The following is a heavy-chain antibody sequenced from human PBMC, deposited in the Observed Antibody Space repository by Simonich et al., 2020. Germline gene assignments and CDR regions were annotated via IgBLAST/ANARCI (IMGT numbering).Heavy chain of an antibody. CDR1: GYTFTGYY. V-gene: IGHV1-2*02. CDR3: ARDPVVPAAIRNAFDI. Sequence: QVQLVQSGAEVKKPGASVKVSCKASGYTFTGYYMHWVRQAPGQGLEWMVWINPNSGGTNHEQKFQGRVTMTRDTSISTAYMELSRLRSDDTAVYYCARDPVVPAAIRNAFDIWGQGTMVTVSS. CDR2: INPNSGGT. D-gene: IGHD2-2*01. J-gene: IGHJ3*02.